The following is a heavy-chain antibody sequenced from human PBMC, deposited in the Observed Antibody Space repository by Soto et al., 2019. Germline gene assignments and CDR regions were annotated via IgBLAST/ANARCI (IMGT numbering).Heavy chain of an antibody. J-gene: IGHJ4*02. CDR2: IYYSGST. D-gene: IGHD3-10*01. CDR1: GGSISSGGYY. CDR3: ARGMVRGVEFDY. Sequence: SETLSLTCTVSGGSISSGGYYWSWIRQHPGKGLEWIGYIYYSGSTYYNPSLKSRVTISVDTSKNQFSLKLSSVAAADTAVYYCARGMVRGVEFDYWGQGTLVTVSS. V-gene: IGHV4-31*03.